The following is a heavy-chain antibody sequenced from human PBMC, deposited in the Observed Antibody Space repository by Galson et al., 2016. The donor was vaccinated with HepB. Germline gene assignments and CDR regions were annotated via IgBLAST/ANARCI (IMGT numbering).Heavy chain of an antibody. V-gene: IGHV1-18*01. Sequence: SVKVSCKASGYTFNTYGINWVRQAPGQGLEWMGWISSYKDNTNSAQKFQGRVIMTTDTSTTTVYMELRSLRPDDTAVYYCARDLRPLATVPYDAFDVWGQGTMVTV. CDR1: GYTFNTYG. D-gene: IGHD6-13*01. CDR2: ISSYKDNT. CDR3: ARDLRPLATVPYDAFDV. J-gene: IGHJ3*01.